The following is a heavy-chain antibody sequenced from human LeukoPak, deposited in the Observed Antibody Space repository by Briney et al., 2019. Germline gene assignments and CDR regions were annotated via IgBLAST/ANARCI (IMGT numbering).Heavy chain of an antibody. CDR2: INPNSGGT. CDR1: GYTFTGYY. Sequence: ASVKVSCKASGYTFTGYYMHWVRQAPGQGLEWMGWINPNSGGTNYAQKFQGRVTMTRDASISTAYMELSRLRSDDTAVYYCARVKYGSGKSLLIFDYWGQGTLVTVSS. J-gene: IGHJ4*02. D-gene: IGHD3-10*01. CDR3: ARVKYGSGKSLLIFDY. V-gene: IGHV1-2*02.